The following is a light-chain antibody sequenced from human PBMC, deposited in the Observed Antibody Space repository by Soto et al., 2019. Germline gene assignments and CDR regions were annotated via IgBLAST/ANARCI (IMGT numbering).Light chain of an antibody. V-gene: IGLV2-11*01. Sequence: QSALTQPRSVSGSPGQSVTVSCTGTSRDVGIYNYVSWYQQRPGTAPKVMIYDVTKRPSGVPDRFSGSKSANTASLTISGLQADDEADYYCCSYAVNYTVLFGGGTKVTVL. CDR3: CSYAVNYTVL. J-gene: IGLJ2*01. CDR1: SRDVGIYNY. CDR2: DVT.